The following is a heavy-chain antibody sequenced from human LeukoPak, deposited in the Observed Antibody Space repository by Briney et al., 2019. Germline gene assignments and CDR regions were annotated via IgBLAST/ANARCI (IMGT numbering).Heavy chain of an antibody. J-gene: IGHJ4*02. CDR2: INYSGST. CDR1: GGSISSSSYY. V-gene: IGHV4-61*05. CDR3: ARLWDYYGSGSIDY. D-gene: IGHD3-10*01. Sequence: SETLSLTCTVSGGSISSSSYYWSWIRQPPGKGLEWIGYINYSGSTNYNPSLKSRVTISVDTSENQFSLKLNSVTAADTAVYYCARLWDYYGSGSIDYWGQGTLVTVSS.